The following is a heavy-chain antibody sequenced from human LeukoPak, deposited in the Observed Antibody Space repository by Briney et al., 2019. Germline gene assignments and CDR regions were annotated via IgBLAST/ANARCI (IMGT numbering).Heavy chain of an antibody. Sequence: ASVKVSCTASGYTFSGYYIHWLRQAPGQGLEWMGWINPKSGGTNYAQYFQGRVTMTRDTSISTAYMELSRLRSDDTAVYYCARARKRSSARREDYYYMDVWGKGTTVTISS. J-gene: IGHJ6*03. CDR3: ARARKRSSARREDYYYMDV. V-gene: IGHV1-2*02. D-gene: IGHD3-10*01. CDR2: INPKSGGT. CDR1: GYTFSGYY.